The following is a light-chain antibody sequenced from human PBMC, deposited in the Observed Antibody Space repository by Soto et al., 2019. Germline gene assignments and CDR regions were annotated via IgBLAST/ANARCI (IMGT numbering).Light chain of an antibody. CDR1: QSVSTY. CDR3: HQYIKSSPHT. J-gene: IGKJ2*01. V-gene: IGKV3-20*01. CDR2: GAS. Sequence: EIVLTQSPGTLSLSPGERATLSCRASQSVSTYFAWYQQKPGQAPRLLIYGASSRATGIPDRFSGSGSGTDFTLTISRLDPEDFAVYYCHQYIKSSPHTFGQGTNLEIK.